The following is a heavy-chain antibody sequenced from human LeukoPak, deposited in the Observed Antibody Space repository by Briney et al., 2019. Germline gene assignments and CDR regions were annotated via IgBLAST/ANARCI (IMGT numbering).Heavy chain of an antibody. Sequence: PGGSLRLSCAASGFTFSSYAMSWVRQVPGKGLEWVSAISGSGGSTYYADSVKGRFTISRDNSKNTLYLQMNSLRAEDTAVYYCAKLHYYDSSGYPYDAFDIWGQGTMVTVSS. CDR3: AKLHYYDSSGYPYDAFDI. D-gene: IGHD3-22*01. CDR2: ISGSGGST. CDR1: GFTFSSYA. V-gene: IGHV3-23*01. J-gene: IGHJ3*02.